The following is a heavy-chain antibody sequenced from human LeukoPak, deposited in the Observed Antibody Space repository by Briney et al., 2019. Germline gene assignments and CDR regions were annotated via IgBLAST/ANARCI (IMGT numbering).Heavy chain of an antibody. CDR1: GFTFSTYW. Sequence: GGSLRLSCAASGFTFSTYWISWVRQAPGKGLEWVANIKQDGSEKYYVGSVKGRFTISRDNAKNSLYLQMNSLRAEDAAVYYCARDGAPFDFWGQGTLVTVSS. J-gene: IGHJ4*02. CDR2: IKQDGSEK. D-gene: IGHD3-16*01. V-gene: IGHV3-7*04. CDR3: ARDGAPFDF.